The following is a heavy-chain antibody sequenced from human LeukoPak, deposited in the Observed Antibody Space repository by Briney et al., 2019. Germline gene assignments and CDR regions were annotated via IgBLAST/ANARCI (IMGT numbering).Heavy chain of an antibody. V-gene: IGHV3-7*03. Sequence: GGSLRLSCAASGFPFSSYSMTWVRQAPGKGLEWVANIKPDGATKFYVDSVKGRFTISRDNALNSLYLQMNSLRAEDTAIYYCARSIPYGTTWYGRSDYWGQGTLVTVSS. CDR2: IKPDGATK. J-gene: IGHJ4*02. CDR3: ARSIPYGTTWYGRSDY. CDR1: GFPFSSYS. D-gene: IGHD6-13*01.